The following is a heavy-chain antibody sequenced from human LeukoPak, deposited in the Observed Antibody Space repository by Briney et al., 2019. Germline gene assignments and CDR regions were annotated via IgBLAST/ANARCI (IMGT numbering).Heavy chain of an antibody. CDR1: GYTFTGYY. J-gene: IGHJ5*02. Sequence: ASVKVSCKASGYTFTGYYMHWVRQAPGQGLEWMGWINPNSGGTNYAQKLQGRVTMTTDTSTSTAYMELRSLRSDDTAVYYCARSPSAAPNWFDPWGQGTLVTVSS. CDR3: ARSPSAAPNWFDP. D-gene: IGHD6-25*01. V-gene: IGHV1-2*02. CDR2: INPNSGGT.